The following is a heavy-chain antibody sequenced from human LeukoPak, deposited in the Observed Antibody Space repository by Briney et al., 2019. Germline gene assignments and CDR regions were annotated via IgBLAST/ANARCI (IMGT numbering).Heavy chain of an antibody. CDR1: GGSISSYY. CDR2: IYYSGST. Sequence: SETLSLTCTVSGGSISSYYWSWIRQPPGKGLEWIGYIYYSGSTNYNPSLKSRVTMSVDTSKNQFSLKLSSVTVAETAVYFCARHEGSDDYFDNWGQGTLVTVSS. CDR3: ARHEGSDDYFDN. J-gene: IGHJ4*02. V-gene: IGHV4-59*08.